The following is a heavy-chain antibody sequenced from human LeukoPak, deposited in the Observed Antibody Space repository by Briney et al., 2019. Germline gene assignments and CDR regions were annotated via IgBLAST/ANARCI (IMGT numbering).Heavy chain of an antibody. V-gene: IGHV1-2*06. D-gene: IGHD4-17*01. CDR1: GYIFTVCY. CDR2: TNPNTGGT. Sequence: ASVTVSFTASGYIFTVCYLHWVRQALGQGLEWMGRTNPNTGGTDYAQKFQGRVTMTRDTSISTAYMEVSRLTSDDAAVYFCAISRDYGDYYFDSWGQGTLVTVSS. J-gene: IGHJ4*02. CDR3: AISRDYGDYYFDS.